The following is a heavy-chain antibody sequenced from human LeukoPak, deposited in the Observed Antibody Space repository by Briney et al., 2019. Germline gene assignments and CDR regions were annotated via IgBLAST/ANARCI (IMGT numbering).Heavy chain of an antibody. CDR1: GGSISSGGYY. Sequence: SETLSLTCTVSGGSISSGGYYWSWIRQRPGKGLEWIGYIYYSGSTYYNPSLKSRVTISVDTSKNQFSLKLSSVTAADTAVYYCARGTVVTRDNWFDPWGQGTLVTVSS. CDR3: ARGTVVTRDNWFDP. J-gene: IGHJ5*02. CDR2: IYYSGST. V-gene: IGHV4-31*03. D-gene: IGHD4-23*01.